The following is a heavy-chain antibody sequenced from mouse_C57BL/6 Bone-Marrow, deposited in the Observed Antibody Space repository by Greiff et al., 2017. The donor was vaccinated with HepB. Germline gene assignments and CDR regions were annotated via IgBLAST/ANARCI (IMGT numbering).Heavy chain of an antibody. J-gene: IGHJ4*01. CDR3: ARRYWPPAMDY. Sequence: EVQLQQSGPELVKPGASVKISCKASGYSFTGYYMNWVKQSPEKSLEWIGEINPSTGGTTYNQKFKAKATLTVDKSSSTAYMQLKSLTSEDSAVYYCARRYWPPAMDYWGQGTSVTVSS. CDR2: INPSTGGT. D-gene: IGHD1-1*01. V-gene: IGHV1-42*01. CDR1: GYSFTGYY.